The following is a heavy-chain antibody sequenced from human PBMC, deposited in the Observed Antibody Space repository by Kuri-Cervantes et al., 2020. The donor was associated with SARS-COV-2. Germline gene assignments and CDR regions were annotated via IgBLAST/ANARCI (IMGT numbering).Heavy chain of an antibody. V-gene: IGHV3-9*01. CDR2: ISWNSGSI. D-gene: IGHD3-10*01. Sequence: SLKISCAASGFTFDDYAMHWVRQAPGKGLEWVSGISWNSGSIGYADSVKGRFTISRDNAKNSLYLQMNSLRAEDTAVYYCATITGEAFDIWGQGTMVTVSS. J-gene: IGHJ3*02. CDR1: GFTFDDYA. CDR3: ATITGEAFDI.